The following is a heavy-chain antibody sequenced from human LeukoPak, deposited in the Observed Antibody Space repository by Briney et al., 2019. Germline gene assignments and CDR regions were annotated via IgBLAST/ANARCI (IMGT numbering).Heavy chain of an antibody. D-gene: IGHD2-2*02. V-gene: IGHV1-8*01. J-gene: IGHJ5*02. Sequence: ASVKVSCKASGYTFTSYDINWVRQATGQGREWMGWMNPNSGNTGYAQKFQGRVTMTRDTSISTAYMELSRLRSDDTAVYYCARGGRHIVVVPAAIHNWFDPWGQGTLVTVSS. CDR2: MNPNSGNT. CDR1: GYTFTSYD. CDR3: ARGGRHIVVVPAAIHNWFDP.